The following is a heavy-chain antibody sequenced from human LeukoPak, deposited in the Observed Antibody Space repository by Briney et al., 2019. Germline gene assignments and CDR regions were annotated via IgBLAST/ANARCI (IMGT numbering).Heavy chain of an antibody. CDR1: GFTVSSNY. D-gene: IGHD5-18*01. V-gene: IGHV3-53*01. J-gene: IGHJ4*02. CDR3: ARDGYSYGYELFDY. CDR2: IYSGGST. Sequence: PGGSLRLSCAASGFTVSSNYMSWVRQAPGKGLEWVSVIYSGGSTYYADSVKGRFTISRDNSKNSLYLQMNSLRAEDTAVYYCARDGYSYGYELFDYWGQGTLVTVSS.